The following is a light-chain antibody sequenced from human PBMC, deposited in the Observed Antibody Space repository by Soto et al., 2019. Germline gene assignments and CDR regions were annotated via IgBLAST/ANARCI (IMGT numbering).Light chain of an antibody. J-gene: IGKJ2*01. V-gene: IGKV1-39*01. CDR3: QQSYSTPYT. Sequence: IPLTQSPSSLSASVGDRVTISCRASQTISGYLNWYQQKPGKAPNLLIFTASTLPSGVPSRFSGSGYATDFALTITDVQPEDFATYYCQQSYSTPYTFGQGTRLDIK. CDR1: QTISGY. CDR2: TAS.